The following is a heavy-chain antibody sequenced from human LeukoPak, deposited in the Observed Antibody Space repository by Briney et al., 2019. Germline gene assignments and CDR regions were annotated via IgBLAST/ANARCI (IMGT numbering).Heavy chain of an antibody. D-gene: IGHD3-10*01. J-gene: IGHJ5*02. V-gene: IGHV4-34*01. CDR1: GGSFSGYY. CDR3: ARVDYYGSGSYSWFDP. CDR2: INHSGST. Sequence: PSETLSLTCAVYGGSFSGYYWSWIRQPPGKGLEWIGEINHSGSTNYNPSLKSRVTISVDTSKNQFSLKLSSVTAADTAVYYCARVDYYGSGSYSWFDPWGQGTLVTVSS.